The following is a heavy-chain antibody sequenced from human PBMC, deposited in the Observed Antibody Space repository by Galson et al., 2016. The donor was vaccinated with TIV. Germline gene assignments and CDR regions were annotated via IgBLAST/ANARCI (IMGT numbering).Heavy chain of an antibody. V-gene: IGHV3-7*04. CDR3: ARGSGSYHLFDQ. Sequence: SLRLSCAASGLTFSDYWMLWVRHAPGKGLEWVANINQDGTQRYHLDSVKGRFTISRDNARNSLYLQMNSLRPEDTAVYYCARGSGSYHLFDQWGQGTLVTVSS. CDR1: GLTFSDYW. D-gene: IGHD1-26*01. CDR2: INQDGTQR. J-gene: IGHJ4*02.